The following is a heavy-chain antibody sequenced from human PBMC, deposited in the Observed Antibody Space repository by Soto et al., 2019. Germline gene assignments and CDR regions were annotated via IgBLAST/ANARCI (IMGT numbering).Heavy chain of an antibody. Sequence: QVQLVQSGAEVKKPGASVKVSCKASGYTYTSYDINWVRQATGQGLEWIGWMNPNSGNTGYAQKFQGRVTMTRNTSISTAYMELSSLRSEDTAVYYCARGRYYYGSGSYGIDAFDIWGQGTMVTVSS. CDR1: GYTYTSYD. J-gene: IGHJ3*02. D-gene: IGHD3-10*01. CDR2: MNPNSGNT. V-gene: IGHV1-8*01. CDR3: ARGRYYYGSGSYGIDAFDI.